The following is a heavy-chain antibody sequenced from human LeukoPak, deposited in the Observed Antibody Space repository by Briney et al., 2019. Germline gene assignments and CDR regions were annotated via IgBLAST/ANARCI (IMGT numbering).Heavy chain of an antibody. CDR3: ARNFDMKGFDP. J-gene: IGHJ5*02. CDR1: GYTFTGYY. D-gene: IGHD3-9*01. Sequence: ASVKVSCTASGYTFTGYYMNWVRQAPGQGLEWMGWINSDSGFTKYAQKFQGRVTMTRDTSITTVYMDLTRLTSDDTAVYYCARNFDMKGFDPWGQGTLVTVSS. CDR2: INSDSGFT. V-gene: IGHV1-2*02.